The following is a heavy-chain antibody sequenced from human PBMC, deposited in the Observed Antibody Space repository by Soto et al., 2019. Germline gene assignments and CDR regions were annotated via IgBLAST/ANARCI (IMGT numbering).Heavy chain of an antibody. V-gene: IGHV1-18*01. CDR2: ISAYNGDT. D-gene: IGHD3-16*02. CDR3: ARGGMLTCGGYIVY. J-gene: IGHJ4*02. CDR1: GYTFSSYG. Sequence: QVQLVQSGAEVKKPGASVKVSCKASGYTFSSYGFSWLRQAPGQRLEWMGGISAYNGDTKYAQRFQDRVTLTTETSTNTAYMELRSLRSDDTAVYYCARGGMLTCGGYIVYWGQGTRVIVSS.